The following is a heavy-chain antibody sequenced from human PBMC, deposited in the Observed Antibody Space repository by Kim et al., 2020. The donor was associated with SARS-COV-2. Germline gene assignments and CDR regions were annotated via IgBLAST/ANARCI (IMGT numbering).Heavy chain of an antibody. CDR3: ARDLRYSTPSNWFDP. Sequence: QKLQGRVTMTTDTSTSTAYMELRSLRSDDTAVYYCARDLRYSTPSNWFDPWGQGTLVTVSS. J-gene: IGHJ5*02. D-gene: IGHD6-13*01. V-gene: IGHV1-18*01.